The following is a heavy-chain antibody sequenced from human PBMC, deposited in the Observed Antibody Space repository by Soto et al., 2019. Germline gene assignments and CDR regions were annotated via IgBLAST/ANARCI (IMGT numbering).Heavy chain of an antibody. Sequence: PGGSLRLSCTASEFTFGDYAMSWFRQAPGKGLEWVGFIRSKAYGGTTEYAASVKGRFTISRDDSKSIAYLQMNSLKTEDTAVYYCTRVLGYSGSYYFDYWGQGTLVTVSS. CDR1: EFTFGDYA. D-gene: IGHD1-26*01. CDR3: TRVLGYSGSYYFDY. CDR2: IRSKAYGGTT. J-gene: IGHJ4*02. V-gene: IGHV3-49*03.